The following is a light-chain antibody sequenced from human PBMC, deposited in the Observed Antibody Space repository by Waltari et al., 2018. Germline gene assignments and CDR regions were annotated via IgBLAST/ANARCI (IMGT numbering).Light chain of an antibody. Sequence: VLTPSPATLSLSPGERSTLSCRASQRVSSSYLAWYQQKPGQAPRLLIYGASTRATGIPDRFGGSGSGTDFTLTISSLEPDDFAVYYCQQYGSSPRTFGQGTKVEIK. CDR3: QQYGSSPRT. CDR2: GAS. J-gene: IGKJ1*01. V-gene: IGKV3-20*01. CDR1: QRVSSSY.